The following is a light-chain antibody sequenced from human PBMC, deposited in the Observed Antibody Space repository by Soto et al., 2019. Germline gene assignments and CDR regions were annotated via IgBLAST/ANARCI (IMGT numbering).Light chain of an antibody. Sequence: DIQMTQSPSSLSASVGDRVTMTCRASQSISSYLNWYQQKPGKAPKVLIYAASSLQSGVPSRFSGSGSGTYFTLTISSLQPEDFATYYCQQSHSVPRTFGQGTRVEIK. CDR2: AAS. CDR3: QQSHSVPRT. CDR1: QSISSY. V-gene: IGKV1-39*01. J-gene: IGKJ1*01.